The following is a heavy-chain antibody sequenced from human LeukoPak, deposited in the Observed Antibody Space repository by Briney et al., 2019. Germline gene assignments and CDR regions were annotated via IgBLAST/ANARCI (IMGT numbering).Heavy chain of an antibody. V-gene: IGHV1-18*01. CDR3: ARGRDLWFGEAHYFDY. CDR2: ISAYNGNT. J-gene: IGHJ4*02. Sequence: VAPVKVSCKASGYTFTSYGISWVRQAPGQGLEWMGWISAYNGNTNYAQKLQGRVTMTTDTSTSTAYMELRSLRSDDTAVYYCARGRDLWFGEAHYFDYWGQGTLVTVSS. CDR1: GYTFTSYG. D-gene: IGHD3-10*01.